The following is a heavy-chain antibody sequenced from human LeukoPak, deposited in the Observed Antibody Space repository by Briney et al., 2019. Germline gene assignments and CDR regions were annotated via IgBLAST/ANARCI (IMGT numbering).Heavy chain of an antibody. D-gene: IGHD1-14*01. V-gene: IGHV1-46*01. Sequence: ASVKVSCKASGNTFSRYYFHWVRQAPGQGLDWMGIITPTTGGANYAQKFQGRVAMTRDTSTSTVYMELSSLTSGDTAVYYCATSDSTTGNWFDPWSQGTRVSVSS. CDR2: ITPTTGGA. CDR3: ATSDSTTGNWFDP. J-gene: IGHJ5*02. CDR1: GNTFSRYY.